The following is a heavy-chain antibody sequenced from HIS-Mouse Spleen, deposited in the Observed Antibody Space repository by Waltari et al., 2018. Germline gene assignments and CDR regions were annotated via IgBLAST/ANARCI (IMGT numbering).Heavy chain of an antibody. CDR1: GGSISSSSYY. Sequence: QLQLQESGPGLVKPSETLSLTCTVSGGSISSSSYYWGWIRQPPGKGLEWIWSIDYSGRTYSNPSLKSRVTISVDTSKNQFSLKLSSVTAADTAVYYCARGWELELLAFDIWGQGTMVTVSS. J-gene: IGHJ3*02. V-gene: IGHV4-39*07. CDR3: ARGWELELLAFDI. CDR2: IDYSGRT. D-gene: IGHD1-7*01.